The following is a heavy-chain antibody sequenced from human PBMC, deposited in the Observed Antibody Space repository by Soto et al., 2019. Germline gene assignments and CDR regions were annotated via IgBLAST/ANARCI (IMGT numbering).Heavy chain of an antibody. V-gene: IGHV4-31*03. CDR3: ARSRYCSSTSCYSWLFDY. J-gene: IGHJ4*02. CDR1: GGSISSGGYY. D-gene: IGHD2-2*01. Sequence: SETLSLTCTVSGGSISSGGYYWSWIRQHPGKGLEWIGYIYYSGSTYYNPSLKSRVTISVDTSKNQFSLKLSSVTAAETAVYYCARSRYCSSTSCYSWLFDYWGQGTLVTVSS. CDR2: IYYSGST.